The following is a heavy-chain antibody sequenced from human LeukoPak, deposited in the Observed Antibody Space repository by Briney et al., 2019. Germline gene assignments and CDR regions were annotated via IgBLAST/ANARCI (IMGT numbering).Heavy chain of an antibody. CDR2: INPDSGGT. D-gene: IGHD4-17*01. J-gene: IGHJ4*02. CDR1: GYTFTGYY. V-gene: IGHV1-2*02. Sequence: GASVKVSCKASGYTFTGYYMHWVRQAPGHGLEWMGWINPDSGGTNYAQKFQGRVTMTRDTSINTAYMELSSLRSEDTAVYYCARDVGYGDYPGVLHWGQGTLVTVSS. CDR3: ARDVGYGDYPGVLH.